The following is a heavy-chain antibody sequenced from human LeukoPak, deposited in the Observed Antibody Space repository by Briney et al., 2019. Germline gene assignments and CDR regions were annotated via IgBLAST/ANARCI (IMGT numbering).Heavy chain of an antibody. CDR2: ISGSGGST. CDR3: AKDGFYCSSTSCYGDY. D-gene: IGHD2-2*01. V-gene: IGHV3-23*01. Sequence: GGTLRLSCAASGFTFSSYAMSWVRQAPGKGLEWVSAISGSGGSTYYADSVKGRFTISRDNSKNTLYLQMNSLRAEDTAVYYCAKDGFYCSSTSCYGDYWGQGTLVTVSS. J-gene: IGHJ4*02. CDR1: GFTFSSYA.